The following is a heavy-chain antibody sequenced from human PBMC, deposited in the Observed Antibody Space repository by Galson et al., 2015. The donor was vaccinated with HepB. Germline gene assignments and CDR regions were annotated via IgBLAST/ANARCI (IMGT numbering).Heavy chain of an antibody. CDR2: ISAYNGNT. V-gene: IGHV1-18*01. CDR3: ARSPYDILTGYYDGGTPDI. D-gene: IGHD3-9*01. J-gene: IGHJ3*02. Sequence: SVTVSCKASGYTFTSYGISWGRQAPGQGLEWMGWISAYNGNTNYAQKLQGRVTMTTDTSTSTAYMELRSLRSDDTAVYYCARSPYDILTGYYDGGTPDIWGQGTMVTVSS. CDR1: GYTFTSYG.